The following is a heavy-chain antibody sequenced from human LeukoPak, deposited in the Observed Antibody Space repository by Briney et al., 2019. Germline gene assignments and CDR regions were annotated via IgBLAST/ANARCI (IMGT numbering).Heavy chain of an antibody. CDR3: ARAIMTTVTTGISGY. V-gene: IGHV1-46*01. Sequence: ASVKVSCKASGYTFTSYYMHWVRQAPGQGLEWMGIINPSGGSTSYAQKFQGRVTMTRDTYTSTVYMELSSLRSEDTAVYYCARAIMTTVTTGISGYWGQGTLVTVSS. CDR1: GYTFTSYY. J-gene: IGHJ4*02. D-gene: IGHD4-17*01. CDR2: INPSGGST.